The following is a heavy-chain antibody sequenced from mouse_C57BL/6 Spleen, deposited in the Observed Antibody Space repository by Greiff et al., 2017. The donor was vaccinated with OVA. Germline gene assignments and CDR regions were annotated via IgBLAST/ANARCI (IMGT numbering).Heavy chain of an antibody. V-gene: IGHV1-54*01. CDR1: GYAFTNYL. J-gene: IGHJ3*01. CDR2: INPGSGGT. D-gene: IGHD1-1*01. CDR3: ARSPYGSSPLFAY. Sequence: QVQLQQSGAELVRPGTSVKVSCKASGYAFTNYLIEWVKQRPGQGLEWIGVINPGSGGTNYNEKFKGKATLTADQSSSTAYMQLSSLTSEDSAVYFGARSPYGSSPLFAYWGQGTLVTVSA.